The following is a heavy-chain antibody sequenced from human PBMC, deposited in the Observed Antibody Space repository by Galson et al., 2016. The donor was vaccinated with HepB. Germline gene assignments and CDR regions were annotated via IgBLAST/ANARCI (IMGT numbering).Heavy chain of an antibody. CDR1: GFTFSR. Sequence: SLRLSCAASGFTFSRMNWVRQAPGKGLEWVANIKQDGSQKYYVDSVRGRFTISRDSAEKSLHLQMSRLRAEDTAVYYCAGKRSDNYGMDVWGQGTTVTVSS. D-gene: IGHD4-17*01. CDR2: IKQDGSQK. V-gene: IGHV3-7*01. CDR3: AGKRSDNYGMDV. J-gene: IGHJ6*02.